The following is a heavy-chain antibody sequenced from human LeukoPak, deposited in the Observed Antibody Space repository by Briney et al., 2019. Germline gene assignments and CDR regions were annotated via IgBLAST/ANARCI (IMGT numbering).Heavy chain of an antibody. Sequence: GESLKISCKGSGYSFTSYWISWVRQMPGEGLEWMGRIDTSDSYTNYSPSFQGHVTISADKPISTAYLQWSSLKASDTAMYYCARSPVTVAGTGLEGYWGQGTLVTVSS. J-gene: IGHJ4*02. D-gene: IGHD6-19*01. CDR3: ARSPVTVAGTGLEGY. CDR1: GYSFTSYW. CDR2: IDTSDSYT. V-gene: IGHV5-10-1*01.